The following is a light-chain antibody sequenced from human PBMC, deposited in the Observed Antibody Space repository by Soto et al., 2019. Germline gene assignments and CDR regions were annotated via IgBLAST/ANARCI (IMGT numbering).Light chain of an antibody. CDR1: SSDVGGYNF. CDR3: SSYTSASTLV. Sequence: QSALTQTASVSGSPGQSITISCTGTSSDVGGYNFVSWYQQHPGKAPKLIIHEVTNRPSGVSTRFSGSKSGNTASLTISGLQAEDEAVYYCSSYTSASTLVFGTGTKLTVL. V-gene: IGLV2-14*03. J-gene: IGLJ1*01. CDR2: EVT.